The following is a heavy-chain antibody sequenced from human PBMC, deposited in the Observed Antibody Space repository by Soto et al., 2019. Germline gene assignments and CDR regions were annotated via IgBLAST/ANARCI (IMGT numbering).Heavy chain of an antibody. CDR2: INPNSGGT. V-gene: IGHV1-2*04. Sequence: ASVKVSCKASGYTFTGYYMHWVRQAPGQGLEWMGWINPNSGGTNYAQKFQGWVTMTRDTSISTAYMELSRLRSDDTAVYYCARGGARGKSYYDRSGYYLLWGQGTLVTVSS. CDR1: GYTFTGYY. D-gene: IGHD3-22*01. J-gene: IGHJ4*02. CDR3: ARGGARGKSYYDRSGYYLL.